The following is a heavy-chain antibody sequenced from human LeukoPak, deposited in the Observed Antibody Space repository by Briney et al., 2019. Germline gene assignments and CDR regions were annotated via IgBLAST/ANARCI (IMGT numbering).Heavy chain of an antibody. D-gene: IGHD4/OR15-4a*01. J-gene: IGHJ3*02. V-gene: IGHV3-64*01. CDR3: ARARGYGGLHDAFDI. CDR1: GFTFSSYA. CDR2: ISSNGGST. Sequence: GGSLRLSCAASGFTFSSYAMHWVRQAPGKGLEYVSAISSNGGSTYYANSVKGRFTISRDNSKNTLYLQMGSLRAEDMAVYYCARARGYGGLHDAFDIWGQGTKVTVSS.